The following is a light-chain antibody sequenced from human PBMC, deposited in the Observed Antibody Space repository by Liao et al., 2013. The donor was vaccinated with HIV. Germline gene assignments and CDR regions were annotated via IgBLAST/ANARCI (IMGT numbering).Light chain of an antibody. CDR1: KVGDKY. V-gene: IGLV3-1*01. J-gene: IGLJ3*02. CDR2: QDT. Sequence: SYELTQPPSVSVSPGQTATITCSGDKVGDKYVSWNQQRPGQSPVLVIYQDTKRPSGIPERFSGSNSGNTATLTISGTQAMDEADYYCQAWDSSRWVFGGGTKLTVL. CDR3: QAWDSSRWV.